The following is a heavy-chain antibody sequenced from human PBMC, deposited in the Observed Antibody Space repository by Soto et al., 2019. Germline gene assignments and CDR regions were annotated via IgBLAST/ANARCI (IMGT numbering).Heavy chain of an antibody. CDR2: IYYSGST. V-gene: IGHV4-39*01. D-gene: IGHD4-17*01. Sequence: SETLSVTCTVSGGSIRSSSYYWGWIRQPPGKGLEWIGSIYYSGSTYYNPSLKSRVTISVDTSKNQFSLKLSSVTAADTAVYYCASTTDYYYGMDVWVQGTTVTVSS. CDR3: ASTTDYYYGMDV. J-gene: IGHJ6*02. CDR1: GGSIRSSSYY.